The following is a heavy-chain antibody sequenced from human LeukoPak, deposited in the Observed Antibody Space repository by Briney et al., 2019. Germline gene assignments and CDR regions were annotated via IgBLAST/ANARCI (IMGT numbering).Heavy chain of an antibody. CDR1: AYSISSGYY. CDR2: IYHSGST. V-gene: IGHV4-38-2*01. D-gene: IGHD5-18*01. Sequence: SETLSLTCAVSAYSISSGYYWGWIRQPPGKGLEWIGSIYHSGSTSYNPSLKSRVTISVDTSKNQFSLKLSSVTAADTAVYYCARGGPRGYSYGYQYWGQGTLVTVSS. CDR3: ARGGPRGYSYGYQY. J-gene: IGHJ4*02.